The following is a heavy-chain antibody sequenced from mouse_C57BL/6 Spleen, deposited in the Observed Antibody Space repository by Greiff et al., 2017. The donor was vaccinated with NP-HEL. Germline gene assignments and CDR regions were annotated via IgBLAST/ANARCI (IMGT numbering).Heavy chain of an antibody. Sequence: VQLQQSGAELVRPGTSVKVSCKASGYAFTNYLIEWVKQRPGQGLEWIGVINPGSGGTNYNEKFKGKATLTADKSSSTAYMQLSSLTSEDSAVYCCARPQLGRGDYWGQGTSVTVSS. CDR1: GYAFTNYL. J-gene: IGHJ4*01. CDR3: ARPQLGRGDY. V-gene: IGHV1-54*01. CDR2: INPGSGGT. D-gene: IGHD4-1*02.